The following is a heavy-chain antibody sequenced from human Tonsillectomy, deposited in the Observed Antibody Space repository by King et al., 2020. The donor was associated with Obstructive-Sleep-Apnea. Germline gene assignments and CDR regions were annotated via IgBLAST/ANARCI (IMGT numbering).Heavy chain of an antibody. D-gene: IGHD6-13*01. V-gene: IGHV4-59*01. Sequence: VQLQESGPGLVKPSETLSLPCPVPGGSLSRYYWSWIRQPPGEGLELSWYIYFRGSTNYNPSLKSRVTTSVDTSQKQFSLELSPVTAADTAVDYCARDIAAAENYYYGMDVWGQGTTVTVSS. CDR1: GGSLSRYY. J-gene: IGHJ6*02. CDR3: ARDIAAAENYYYGMDV. CDR2: IYFRGST.